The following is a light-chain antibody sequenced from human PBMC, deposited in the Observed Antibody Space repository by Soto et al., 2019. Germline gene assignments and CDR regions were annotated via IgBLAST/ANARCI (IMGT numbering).Light chain of an antibody. V-gene: IGLV1-40*01. CDR3: LSFDSSLSVV. J-gene: IGLJ2*01. CDR1: SSNIGAGYD. Sequence: QSVLTQPPSVSGAPGQRVTISCTGSSSNIGAGYDVHWYQQLPGRAPKLLIYGNTNRPSGVPDLFSGYKSGTSASLAITGLQAEDEADYYCLSFDSSLSVVFGGGTKLTVL. CDR2: GNT.